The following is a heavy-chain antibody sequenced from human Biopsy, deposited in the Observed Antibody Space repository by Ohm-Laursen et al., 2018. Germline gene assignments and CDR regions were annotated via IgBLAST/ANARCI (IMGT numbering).Heavy chain of an antibody. CDR1: GGSFNGYF. CDR3: ARVPLPGIGAAYQGRFLYGMDV. D-gene: IGHD6-13*01. J-gene: IGHJ6*02. Sequence: PGTLSLTCAVYGGSFNGYFWSWIRQPPGKGLEWIGDITQSGSTNYSPSLKSRVTISVDTAKKQFSLSLRYVTAADTAVYYCARVPLPGIGAAYQGRFLYGMDVWGQGTTVSVSS. V-gene: IGHV4-34*01. CDR2: ITQSGST.